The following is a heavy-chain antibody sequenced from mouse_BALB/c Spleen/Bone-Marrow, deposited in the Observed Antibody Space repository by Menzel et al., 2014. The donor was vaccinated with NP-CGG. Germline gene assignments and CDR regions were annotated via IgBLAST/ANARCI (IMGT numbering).Heavy chain of an antibody. CDR2: IYPSDSYT. CDR1: GYTFTSYW. D-gene: IGHD1-1*01. V-gene: IGHV1-69*02. CDR3: TRGGSSPYYLDY. J-gene: IGHJ2*01. Sequence: QVQLQQSGAELVRPGASVKLSCKASGYTFTSYWINWVKQRPGQGLEWIGNIYPSDSYTNYNQKFKDKATLTVDKSSTTAYMQLSSPTSEDSAVYYCTRGGSSPYYLDYWGQGTPLTVPS.